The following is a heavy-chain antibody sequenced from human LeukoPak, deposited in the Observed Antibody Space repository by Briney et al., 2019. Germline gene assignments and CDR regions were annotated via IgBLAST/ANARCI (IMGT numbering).Heavy chain of an antibody. J-gene: IGHJ5*01. CDR3: VRHTDYWFDS. Sequence: PGESLKISCKGSGYSFTSHWIGWVRQIPGKGLEWMGIIYPGDSDIRYSPSFQGQVTISADKSITTAYLQWSSLKASDTAMYYCVRHTDYWFDSWGQGTLVTVSS. D-gene: IGHD2-21*02. CDR2: IYPGDSDI. CDR1: GYSFTSHW. V-gene: IGHV5-51*01.